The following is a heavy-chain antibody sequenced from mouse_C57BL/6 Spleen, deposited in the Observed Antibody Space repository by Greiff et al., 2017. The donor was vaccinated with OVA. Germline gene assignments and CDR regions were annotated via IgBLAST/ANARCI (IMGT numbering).Heavy chain of an antibody. Sequence: QVQLKQSGPELVKPGASVKISCKASGYTFTDYYINWVKQRPGQGLEWIGWIFPGSGSTYYNEKFTGKATLTVDKSSSTAYMLLSSLTSEDYAVDFCARRNDNTTDAMDYWGQGTSVTVSS. V-gene: IGHV1-75*01. D-gene: IGHD1-1*01. CDR3: ARRNDNTTDAMDY. CDR2: IFPGSGST. CDR1: GYTFTDYY. J-gene: IGHJ4*01.